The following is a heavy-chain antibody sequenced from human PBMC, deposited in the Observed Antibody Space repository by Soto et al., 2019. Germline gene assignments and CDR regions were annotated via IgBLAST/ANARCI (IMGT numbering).Heavy chain of an antibody. D-gene: IGHD3-3*01. V-gene: IGHV4-59*01. Sequence: PSETLSLTSTVSDGSISSYYWSWIRQPPGKGLEWIGYIYYSGSTNYNPSLKSRVTISVDTSKNQFSLKLSSVTAADTAVYYCARVAANYDFWSGYYYYYMDVWGKGTTVTVSS. CDR1: DGSISSYY. J-gene: IGHJ6*03. CDR2: IYYSGST. CDR3: ARVAANYDFWSGYYYYYMDV.